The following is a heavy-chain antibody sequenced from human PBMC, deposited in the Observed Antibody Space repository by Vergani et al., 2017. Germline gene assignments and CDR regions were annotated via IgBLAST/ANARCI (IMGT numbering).Heavy chain of an antibody. Sequence: EVQMVESGGGLVKPGGSLRLSCVASGFTFSHYSMNWVRQAPGKGLEWVSSISGNNDDVYYADSVKGRFTISRDNAKNSLYLDMSSLRAEDTAVYYCARTGEWMRSNNGPPDYVFALDVWGQGTTVIVPS. J-gene: IGHJ6*02. CDR3: ARTGEWMRSNNGPPDYVFALDV. CDR1: GFTFSHYS. V-gene: IGHV3-21*01. D-gene: IGHD3-10*01. CDR2: ISGNNDDV.